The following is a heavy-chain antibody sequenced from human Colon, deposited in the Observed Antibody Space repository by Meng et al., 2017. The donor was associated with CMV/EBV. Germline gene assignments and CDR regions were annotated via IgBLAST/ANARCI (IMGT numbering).Heavy chain of an antibody. Sequence: GGSLRLSCASSGFILDDYTMYWVRQAPGKGLEWVSRISWNSVYIAYADSVKGRFTISRDNEKDSLYLHMNSLGPEDTAFYYCAKLSGTETFFDFWGQGTLVTVSS. V-gene: IGHV3-9*01. CDR3: AKLSGTETFFDF. J-gene: IGHJ4*02. D-gene: IGHD2/OR15-2a*01. CDR1: GFILDDYT. CDR2: ISWNSVYI.